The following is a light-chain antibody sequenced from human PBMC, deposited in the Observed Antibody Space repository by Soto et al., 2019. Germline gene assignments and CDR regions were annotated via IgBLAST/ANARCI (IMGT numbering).Light chain of an antibody. CDR3: QQSYSTPT. Sequence: DIQMTQSPSSLSASVGDRVTITCRASQSINKYLHWYQQKPGTAPKLLIYDASTLQGGVPSRFSGSGSGTELTFTISSLQPEDFATYYCQQSYSTPTFGGGTKVDI. CDR1: QSINKY. CDR2: DAS. V-gene: IGKV1-39*01. J-gene: IGKJ4*01.